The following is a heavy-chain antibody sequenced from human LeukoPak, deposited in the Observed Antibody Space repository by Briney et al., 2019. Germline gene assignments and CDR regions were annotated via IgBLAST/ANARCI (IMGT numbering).Heavy chain of an antibody. CDR2: INSDGSST. D-gene: IGHD5-18*01. CDR1: GFTFSIYW. J-gene: IGHJ4*02. CDR3: ARDAPGNTALDY. V-gene: IGHV3-74*01. Sequence: GGSLRLSCAASGFTFSIYWMHRVRQPPGKGLVWVSRINSDGSSTSYADSVKGRFTISRDNAKNTLYLQMNSLRVEDTALYYCARDAPGNTALDYWGQGSLVTVSS.